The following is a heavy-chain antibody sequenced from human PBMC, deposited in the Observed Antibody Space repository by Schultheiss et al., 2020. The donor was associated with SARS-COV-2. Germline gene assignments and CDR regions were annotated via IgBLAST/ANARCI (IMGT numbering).Heavy chain of an antibody. J-gene: IGHJ1*01. Sequence: GGSLRLSCAASGFTFSSYSMYWVRQAPGKGLEWVSSISSSSSHIYYADSVKGRFTISRDNAKNSLYLQLNSLRAEDTAVYYCAKSFCTGGSCPEYFQYWGQGTLVTVSS. D-gene: IGHD2-15*01. V-gene: IGHV3-21*01. CDR3: AKSFCTGGSCPEYFQY. CDR1: GFTFSSYS. CDR2: ISSSSSHI.